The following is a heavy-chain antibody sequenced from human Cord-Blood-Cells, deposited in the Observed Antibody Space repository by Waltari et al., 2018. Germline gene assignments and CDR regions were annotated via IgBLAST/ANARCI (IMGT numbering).Heavy chain of an antibody. V-gene: IGHV4-31*03. CDR2: IYYSGST. D-gene: IGHD2-2*01. J-gene: IGHJ5*02. CDR3: ARENRYCSSTSCYNWFDP. CDR1: GGSITSGGYY. Sequence: QVQLQESGPGLVKPSQTLSLTCTVPGGSITSGGYYWSWIRQPPGQGLEWIGYIYYSGSTYYNPSLKSRVTISVDTSKNQFSLKLSSVTAADTAVYYCARENRYCSSTSCYNWFDPWGQGTLVTVSS.